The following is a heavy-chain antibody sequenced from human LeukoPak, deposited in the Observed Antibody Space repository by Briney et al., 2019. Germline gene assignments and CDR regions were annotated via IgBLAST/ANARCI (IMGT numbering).Heavy chain of an antibody. V-gene: IGHV3-21*01. CDR3: AREDIVATMTFDY. J-gene: IGHJ4*02. CDR2: ISSSSSYL. Sequence: PGGSLRLSCAASGFTFTNYTMNWVRQAPGKGLEWVSSISSSSSYLYYADSVKGRFTISRDNAKSSLYLQMNSLRAEDTAVFYCAREDIVATMTFDYWGRESWSPSPQ. D-gene: IGHD5-12*01. CDR1: GFTFTNYT.